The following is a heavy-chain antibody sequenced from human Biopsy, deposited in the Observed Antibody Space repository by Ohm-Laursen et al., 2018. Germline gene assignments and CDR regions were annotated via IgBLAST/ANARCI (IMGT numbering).Heavy chain of an antibody. CDR3: ARGVLVTKYITAWYGLATYPKPSGFEYRGMDV. CDR2: IKQSGDT. CDR1: GGSFNDYS. J-gene: IGHJ6*02. D-gene: IGHD5-18*01. V-gene: IGHV4-34*01. Sequence: SETLSLTWTVSGGSFNDYSWTWIRRSPGKGLEWIGEIKQSGDTKYNPSLKSRVTISADTSKNQFSLKLTSVTAADTALYFCARGVLVTKYITAWYGLATYPKPSGFEYRGMDVWGQGTTVTVSS.